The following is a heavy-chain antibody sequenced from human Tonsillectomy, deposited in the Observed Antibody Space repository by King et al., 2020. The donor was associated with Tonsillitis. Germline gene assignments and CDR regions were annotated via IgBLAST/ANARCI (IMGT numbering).Heavy chain of an antibody. J-gene: IGHJ4*02. D-gene: IGHD1-26*01. V-gene: IGHV2-5*01. CDR3: AHRQTSSGSYYDPGYFDY. Sequence: TLKESGPTLVKPTQTLTLTCTFSGFSLTTSGEGVGWIRQPPGKALEWLALIYWTDDKSYSPSLKSRLTITKDTSKHQVVLTMTNMDPVDTATYYCAHRQTSSGSYYDPGYFDYWGQGTLVTVSS. CDR2: IYWTDDK. CDR1: GFSLTTSGEG.